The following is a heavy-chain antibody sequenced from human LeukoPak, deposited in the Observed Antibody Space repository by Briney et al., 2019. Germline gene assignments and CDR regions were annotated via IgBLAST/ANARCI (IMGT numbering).Heavy chain of an antibody. V-gene: IGHV3-74*01. CDR3: ARGPNSNWSGLDF. CDR1: GFSFSGHW. Sequence: GGSLRLSCTASGFSFSGHWMHWARQLPGEGLVWVSRISPTGSTTSYADSVKGRFAVSRDNAKNTLYLQVNNLRAEDTAVYYCARGPNSNWSGLDFWGQGTLLTVSS. D-gene: IGHD6-6*01. J-gene: IGHJ4*02. CDR2: ISPTGSTT.